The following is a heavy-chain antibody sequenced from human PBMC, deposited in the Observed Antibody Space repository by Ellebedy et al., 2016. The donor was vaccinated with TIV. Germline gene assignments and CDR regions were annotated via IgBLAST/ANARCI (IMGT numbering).Heavy chain of an antibody. V-gene: IGHV3-11*01. CDR3: ARDRSGGYNWFDP. J-gene: IGHJ5*02. D-gene: IGHD2-15*01. Sequence: GESLKISXAASGFTFSGYYMSWIRQAPGKGLEWLSYISSSGDTTHYADSVRGRFTISRDNAKNSLYLQMSSLRADDTAVYYCARDRSGGYNWFDPWGQGTLVTVSS. CDR1: GFTFSGYY. CDR2: ISSSGDTT.